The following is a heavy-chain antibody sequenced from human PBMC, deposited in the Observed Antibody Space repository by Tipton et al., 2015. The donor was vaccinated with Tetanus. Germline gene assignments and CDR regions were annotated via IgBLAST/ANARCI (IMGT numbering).Heavy chain of an antibody. D-gene: IGHD3-3*01. CDR1: GGSIRSDNYY. CDR3: ARANYEFPKKGPFDS. V-gene: IGHV4-61*01. Sequence: TLSLTCTVSGGSIRSDNYYWNWIRQPPGKGLEWLAYISYGGSTNSNYPLKSRITISQDTSKNQFSLKLTSVTAADTAVHYCARANYEFPKKGPFDSWGQGALVIVSS. J-gene: IGHJ4*02. CDR2: ISYGGST.